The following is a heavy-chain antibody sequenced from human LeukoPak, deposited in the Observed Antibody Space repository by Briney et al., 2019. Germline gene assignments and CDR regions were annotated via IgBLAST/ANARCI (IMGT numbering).Heavy chain of an antibody. V-gene: IGHV3-30-3*01. CDR2: ISYDGSHK. CDR3: AIPWIQTGQYSSY. Sequence: GGSLRLSCAASGFTFSNYAMHWVRQAPGKGLEWVAVISYDGSHKYYADSVKGRFTISRDNSKNTLYLQMNSLRAEDTAVYYCAIPWIQTGQYSSYWGQGTLVTVSS. D-gene: IGHD5-18*01. CDR1: GFTFSNYA. J-gene: IGHJ4*02.